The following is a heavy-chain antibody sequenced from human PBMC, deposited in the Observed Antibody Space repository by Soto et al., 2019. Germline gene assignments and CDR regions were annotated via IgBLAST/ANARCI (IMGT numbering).Heavy chain of an antibody. Sequence: QVQLQQWGAGLLKPSETLSLTCAVYGGSFSGYYWTWLRQPPGTGLEWIGEINHSGSTNYNPSLRSRVTMSVDTSKNQFSLKLTSVTAADTAVCFCARDKITGVFDYWGQGTLVTVSS. D-gene: IGHD2-8*02. CDR3: ARDKITGVFDY. V-gene: IGHV4-34*01. J-gene: IGHJ4*02. CDR1: GGSFSGYY. CDR2: INHSGST.